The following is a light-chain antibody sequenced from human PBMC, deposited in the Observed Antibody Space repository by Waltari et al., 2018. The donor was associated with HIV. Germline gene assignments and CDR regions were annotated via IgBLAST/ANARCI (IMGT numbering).Light chain of an antibody. J-gene: IGKJ1*01. CDR3: QQRSTWPRT. V-gene: IGKV3-11*01. Sequence: EVVLTQSPATLSLSPGERATLYCRASQSVYSYLAWYQQKPGQAPRLLIYDASNRATGIPARFSGSGSGTDFTLTISSLEPEDFAMYYFQQRSTWPRTFGQGTKVENK. CDR1: QSVYSY. CDR2: DAS.